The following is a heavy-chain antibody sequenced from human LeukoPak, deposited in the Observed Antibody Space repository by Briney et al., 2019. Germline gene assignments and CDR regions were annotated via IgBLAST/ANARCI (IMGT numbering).Heavy chain of an antibody. CDR2: IYYSGST. Sequence: PSETLSLTCTVSGGSISSGGYSWSWIRQHPGKGLEWIGYIYYSGSTYYNPSLKSRVTISVDTSKNQFSLKLSSVTAADTAVYYCARDRRGVREGVNWFDPWGQGTLVTVSS. J-gene: IGHJ5*02. D-gene: IGHD1-26*01. CDR3: ARDRRGVREGVNWFDP. V-gene: IGHV4-31*03. CDR1: GGSISSGGYS.